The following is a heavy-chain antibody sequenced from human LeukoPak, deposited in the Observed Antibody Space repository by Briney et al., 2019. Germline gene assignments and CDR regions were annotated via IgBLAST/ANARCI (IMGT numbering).Heavy chain of an antibody. CDR1: GGSFSGYY. J-gene: IGHJ4*02. Sequence: SETLSLTCAVYGGSFSGYYWSWIRQPPGKGLEWIGEINHSGSTNYNPSLKSRVTISVDTSKNQFSLKLSSVTAADTAVYYCARVYPPLAAAGTGVDYWGQGTLVTVSS. CDR2: INHSGST. D-gene: IGHD6-13*01. CDR3: ARVYPPLAAAGTGVDY. V-gene: IGHV4-34*01.